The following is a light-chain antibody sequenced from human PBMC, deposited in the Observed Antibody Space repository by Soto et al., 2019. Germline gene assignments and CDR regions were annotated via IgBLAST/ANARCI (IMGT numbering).Light chain of an antibody. V-gene: IGKV3-15*01. CDR1: QSVSNN. CDR3: QQYNNWPPWT. CDR2: DAS. J-gene: IGKJ1*01. Sequence: ILMTQSPATLSVSPGERATLSCRASQSVSNNLAWYQQKPGQAPRLLIYDASTRATGIPARFSGSGSGTESTLTISGLQSADFAVYYCQQYNNWPPWTFGQGTKVEIK.